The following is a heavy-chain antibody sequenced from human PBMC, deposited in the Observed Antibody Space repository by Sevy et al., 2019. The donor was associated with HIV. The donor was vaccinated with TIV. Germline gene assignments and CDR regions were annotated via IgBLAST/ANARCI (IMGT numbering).Heavy chain of an antibody. CDR2: INTNSGNP. Sequence: ASVKVSCKGSGYTFTNYGLIWVRQAPGHGLEYMGRINTNSGNPTFPPGFAGRFVFSLDTSVSTAFLQIDSLKAEDTALYYCARAHYNYFDTWGQGSLVTVSS. V-gene: IGHV7-4-1*01. D-gene: IGHD3-9*01. CDR1: GYTFTNYG. CDR3: ARAHYNYFDT. J-gene: IGHJ4*02.